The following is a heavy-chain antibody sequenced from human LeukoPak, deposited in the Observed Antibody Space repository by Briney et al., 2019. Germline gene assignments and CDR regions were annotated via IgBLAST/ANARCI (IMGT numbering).Heavy chain of an antibody. CDR3: ARGREGFFDY. V-gene: IGHV3-74*01. Sequence: PGGSLRLSCAASGFTFSTSWMHWVRQAPGKGLVWVSQINGDGGRTRFAASVKGRLTISRDNAKNTVYLQMNSLRTDDTAMYYCARGREGFFDYWGHGTLVTVSS. J-gene: IGHJ4*01. CDR2: INGDGGRT. D-gene: IGHD5-24*01. CDR1: GFTFSTSW.